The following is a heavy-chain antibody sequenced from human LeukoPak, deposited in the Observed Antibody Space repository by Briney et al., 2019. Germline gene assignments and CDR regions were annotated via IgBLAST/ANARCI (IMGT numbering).Heavy chain of an antibody. J-gene: IGHJ3*02. D-gene: IGHD1-26*01. CDR2: ISSSSSYI. CDR1: GFTFSSYS. Sequence: PGGSLRLSCAASGFTFSSYSMTWVRQAPGKGLEWVSSISSSSSYIYYADSVKGRFTISRDNAKNSLYLQMNSLRAEDTAVYYCARGVGATSYAFDIWGQGIMVTVSS. V-gene: IGHV3-21*01. CDR3: ARGVGATSYAFDI.